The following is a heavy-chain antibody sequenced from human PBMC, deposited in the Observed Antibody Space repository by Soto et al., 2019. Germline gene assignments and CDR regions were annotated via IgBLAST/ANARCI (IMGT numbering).Heavy chain of an antibody. V-gene: IGHV3-30*18. J-gene: IGHJ4*02. CDR3: AKDQASGQGSFDS. CDR2: ISYDGSNQ. CDR1: RVTINVYG. Sequence: PSGCLRISGEAPRVTINVYGVHLVRKAPDKGLEWVALISYDGSNQYYADSVKGRFTISRDNSKNTLFLQMNSLRADDTAVYYCAKDQASGQGSFDSWGQGTLVTVSS.